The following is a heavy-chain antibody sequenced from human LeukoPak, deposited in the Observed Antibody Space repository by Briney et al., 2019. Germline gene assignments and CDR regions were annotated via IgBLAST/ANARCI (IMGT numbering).Heavy chain of an antibody. J-gene: IGHJ4*02. D-gene: IGHD2-8*02. CDR1: GFTFSRNA. CDR3: AKDGSWSCTD. CDR2: IAHHGSSK. V-gene: IGHV3-30*02. Sequence: GGSLRLSCAASGFTFSRNAIHWVRQGPGKGLEWVSYIAHHGSSKYYADSVKGRFTISRDNSKRTLYLQMNSLRADDTAVYYCAKDGSWSCTDWGQGTLVTVSS.